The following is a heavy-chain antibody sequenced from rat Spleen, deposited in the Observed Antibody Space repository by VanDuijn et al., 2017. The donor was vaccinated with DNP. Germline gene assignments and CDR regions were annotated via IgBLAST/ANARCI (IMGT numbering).Heavy chain of an antibody. J-gene: IGHJ3*01. CDR2: IGSDGSRT. V-gene: IGHV5-17*01. CDR3: ATHSGWFGY. Sequence: EVQLVESGGGFVQPGRSLKISCAASGFTFSGSAMAWVRQTPKKGLEWVATIGSDGSRTYFRDSVKGRFTISRENAKSTLYLQMDSLRSEDTATYYCATHSGWFGYWGQGTLVTVSS. D-gene: IGHD1-1*01. CDR1: GFTFSGSA.